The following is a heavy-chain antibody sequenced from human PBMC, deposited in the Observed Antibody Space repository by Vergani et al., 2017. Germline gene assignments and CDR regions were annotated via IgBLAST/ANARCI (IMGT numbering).Heavy chain of an antibody. CDR3: AREYSSTSGRAFDF. V-gene: IGHV3-48*01. CDR2: VSTGTKSQ. Sequence: EVQLVESGGGLVPPGRSLRLSCAASGFSFGDYAMTWVRQAPGKGLEWVSFVSTGTKSQSYAESVKGRFTISRDSAKNSLYLQMDSLRAEDTAVYYCAREYSSTSGRAFDFWVQGTKVTVSS. CDR1: GFSFGDYA. D-gene: IGHD2-2*01. J-gene: IGHJ3*01.